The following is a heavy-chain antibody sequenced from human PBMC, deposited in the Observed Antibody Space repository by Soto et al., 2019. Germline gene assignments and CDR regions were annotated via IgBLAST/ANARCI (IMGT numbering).Heavy chain of an antibody. CDR2: ISAYNGST. CDR1: GYTFTSYG. D-gene: IGHD6-13*01. Sequence: GASVKVSCKASGYTFTSYGISWVRQAPGQGLEWMGWISAYNGSTSYAQKFQGRVTMTRDTSTSTVYMELSSLRSEDTAVYYCARELVSSSWSPPTNWFDPWGQGTLVTVSS. CDR3: ARELVSSSWSPPTNWFDP. J-gene: IGHJ5*02. V-gene: IGHV1-18*01.